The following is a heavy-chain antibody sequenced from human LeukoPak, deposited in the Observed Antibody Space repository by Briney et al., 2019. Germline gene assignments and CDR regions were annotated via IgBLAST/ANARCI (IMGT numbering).Heavy chain of an antibody. CDR3: AREDAQEGTNAFDI. D-gene: IGHD2-2*01. Sequence: SETLSLTCTVSGGSISSYYWSWIRQPPGKGLEWIGYIYYSGSTNYNPSLKSRVTISVDTSKNQFSLKLSSVTATDTAVYYCAREDAQEGTNAFDIWGQGTMVTVSS. CDR1: GGSISSYY. V-gene: IGHV4-59*01. CDR2: IYYSGST. J-gene: IGHJ3*02.